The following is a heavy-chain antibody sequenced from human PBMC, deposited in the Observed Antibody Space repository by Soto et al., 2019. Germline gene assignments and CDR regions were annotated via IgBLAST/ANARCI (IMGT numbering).Heavy chain of an antibody. CDR1: GYTFSNYG. D-gene: IGHD3-3*01. Sequence: QVQLVQSGGEVKRPGASVKVSCKTSGYTFSNYGITWVRQAPGQPLEWLGGILPMFGAVKYAQKFQDRLTITADRSTNTAAMELGSLTSDDTAVYYCARPKRSGYDRGDSYYHTMDVWGHGTTVTVS. CDR2: ILPMFGAV. V-gene: IGHV1-69*06. J-gene: IGHJ6*02. CDR3: ARPKRSGYDRGDSYYHTMDV.